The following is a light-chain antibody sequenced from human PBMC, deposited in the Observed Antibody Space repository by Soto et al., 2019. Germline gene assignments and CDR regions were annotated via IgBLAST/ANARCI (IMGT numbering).Light chain of an antibody. CDR1: QSVRSH. J-gene: IGKJ2*01. CDR2: DAS. V-gene: IGKV3-15*01. CDR3: QQYNDSPPYT. Sequence: EIVMTQSPATLSVSPGERATLSCRASQSVRSHLAWYQQKPGQAPRLLIYDASTSATGITARFSGSAAGKEFPLTISSLQSEDFAVYYCQQYNDSPPYTFGQGTKLEIK.